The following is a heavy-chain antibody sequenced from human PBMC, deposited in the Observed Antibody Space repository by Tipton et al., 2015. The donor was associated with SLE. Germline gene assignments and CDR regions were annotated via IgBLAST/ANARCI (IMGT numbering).Heavy chain of an antibody. CDR1: GDSIISSSYY. V-gene: IGHV4-39*07. D-gene: IGHD3-3*01. CDR2: MYYSGST. J-gene: IGHJ3*02. CDR3: ARDGPYYDFWSGMGTFDI. Sequence: LRLSCSVSGDSIISSSYYWGWIRQPPGKGLEWIGSMYYSGSTYYNPSLKSRVTISVDTSKNQFSLMLRFVTAADTAVYYCARDGPYYDFWSGMGTFDIWGQGTMVTVSS.